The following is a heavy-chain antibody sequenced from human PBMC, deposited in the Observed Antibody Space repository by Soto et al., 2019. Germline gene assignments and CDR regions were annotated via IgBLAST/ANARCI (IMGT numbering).Heavy chain of an antibody. J-gene: IGHJ3*01. CDR2: IIPNFGTA. Sequence: QVQLVQSGAEVKKPGSSVKVSCKASGGTFSSYAISWVRQAPGQGLEWMGGIIPNFGTANYAQKFQGRVTITADKSTSTANMEMSSLRSEDTALYYWARDYGEESYAFDLWGQGTMVTVSS. CDR3: ARDYGEESYAFDL. V-gene: IGHV1-69*06. D-gene: IGHD4-17*01. CDR1: GGTFSSYA.